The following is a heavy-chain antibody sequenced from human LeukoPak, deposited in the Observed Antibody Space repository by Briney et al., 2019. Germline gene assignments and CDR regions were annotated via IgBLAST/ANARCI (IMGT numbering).Heavy chain of an antibody. CDR3: ARDFMIAAVFDY. CDR2: IKEDGSAK. Sequence: GGSLRLSCAASGFTFRTSWMSWVRQAPGKGLEWVANIKEDGSAKNYVDSVKGYFTISRDNAENSLYLQMNSLRAEDTAVYYCARDFMIAAVFDYWGQGTLVTVSS. J-gene: IGHJ4*02. CDR1: GFTFRTSW. D-gene: IGHD6-13*01. V-gene: IGHV3-7*01.